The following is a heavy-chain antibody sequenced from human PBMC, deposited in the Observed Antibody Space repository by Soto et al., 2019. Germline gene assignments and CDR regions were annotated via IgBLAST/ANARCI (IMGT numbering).Heavy chain of an antibody. V-gene: IGHV4-39*01. Sequence: SETLSLTCTVSGGSISSSSYYWGWIRQPPGKGLEWIGSIYYSGSTYYNPSLKSRVTISVDTSKNQFSLKLSSVTAADTAVYYCARLVPRKYYGSGSYYGMDVWGQGTTVTVSS. CDR3: ARLVPRKYYGSGSYYGMDV. J-gene: IGHJ6*02. D-gene: IGHD3-10*01. CDR1: GGSISSSSYY. CDR2: IYYSGST.